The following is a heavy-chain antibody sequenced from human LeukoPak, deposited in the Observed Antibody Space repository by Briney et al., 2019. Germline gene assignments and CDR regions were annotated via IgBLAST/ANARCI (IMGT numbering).Heavy chain of an antibody. CDR3: ARGAYDSSGYYFERDDAFDI. CDR2: IYTSGST. D-gene: IGHD3-22*01. CDR1: GGSISSGSYY. J-gene: IGHJ3*02. V-gene: IGHV4-61*02. Sequence: SETLSLTCTVSGGSISSGSYYWSWIRQPAGKGLEWIGRIYTSGSTNYNPSLKSRVTISVDTSKNQFSLKRSSVTAADTAVYYCARGAYDSSGYYFERDDAFDIWGQGTMVTVSS.